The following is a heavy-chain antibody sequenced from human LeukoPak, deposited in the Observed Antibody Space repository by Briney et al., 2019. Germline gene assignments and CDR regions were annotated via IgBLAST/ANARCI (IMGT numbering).Heavy chain of an antibody. J-gene: IGHJ4*02. Sequence: SETLSLTCTVSGGSISSYYWSWIRQPPGKGLEWIGYIYYSGSTNYNPSLKSRVTISVDTSKNQFSLKLSSVTAADTAVYYCARLPREYSRPREEYWGQGTLVTVSS. V-gene: IGHV4-59*12. D-gene: IGHD6-6*01. CDR3: ARLPREYSRPREEY. CDR1: GGSISSYY. CDR2: IYYSGST.